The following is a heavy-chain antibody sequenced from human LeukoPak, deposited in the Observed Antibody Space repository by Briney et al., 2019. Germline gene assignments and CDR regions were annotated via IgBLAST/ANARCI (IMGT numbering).Heavy chain of an antibody. V-gene: IGHV4-39*01. D-gene: IGHD3/OR15-3a*01. J-gene: IGHJ5*02. CDR3: ARHMFGLRLCPFDA. Sequence: PSETLSLTCTVSGGSISSSNYYWGWIRQPPGEGLEWIGYLYYSGSTYYNPSLKSRVTMSVDTSKNQFSLKVSSVTAADTAVYYCARHMFGLRLCPFDAWGQGTLVTVSS. CDR1: GGSISSSNYY. CDR2: LYYSGST.